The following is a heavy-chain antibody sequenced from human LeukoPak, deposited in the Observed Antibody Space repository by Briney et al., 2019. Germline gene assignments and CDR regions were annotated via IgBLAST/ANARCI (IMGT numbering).Heavy chain of an antibody. CDR3: ASTVAPQYYFDY. D-gene: IGHD4-11*01. Sequence: GGSPRLSCAASGFTFSSYGMHWVRQAPGKGLEWVAVISYDGSNKYYADSVKGRFTISRDNSKNTLYLQMNSLRAEDTAVYYCASTVAPQYYFDYWGQGTLVTVSS. J-gene: IGHJ4*02. V-gene: IGHV3-30*03. CDR2: ISYDGSNK. CDR1: GFTFSSYG.